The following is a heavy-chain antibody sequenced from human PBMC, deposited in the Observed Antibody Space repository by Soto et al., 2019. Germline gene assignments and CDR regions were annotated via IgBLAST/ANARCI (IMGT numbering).Heavy chain of an antibody. D-gene: IGHD3-22*01. CDR3: AHSLIGYYYDSSGSNWFDP. CDR2: IYWDDDK. CDR1: GFSLSTSGVG. Sequence: SGPTLVNPTQTLTLTCTFSGFSLSTSGVGVGWISQPPGKAMEWLALIYWDDDKRYSPSLRSRLTITKDTSKNHVVLTMTNMDPVDTATYYCAHSLIGYYYDSSGSNWFDPWGQGTLVTVSS. V-gene: IGHV2-5*02. J-gene: IGHJ5*02.